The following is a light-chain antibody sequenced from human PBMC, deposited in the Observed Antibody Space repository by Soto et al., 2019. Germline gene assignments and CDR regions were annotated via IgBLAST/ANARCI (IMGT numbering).Light chain of an antibody. V-gene: IGLV6-57*01. J-gene: IGLJ2*01. Sequence: NFMLTQPHSVSESPGKTITISCTRTSGSIASNYVQWYQQRPGSSPTIVIYENNQRPSGVPDRFSGSIDSSSNSASLTISGLKTEDEADYYCHYYDDNIRAVFGGGTKLTVL. CDR1: SGSIASNY. CDR2: ENN. CDR3: HYYDDNIRAV.